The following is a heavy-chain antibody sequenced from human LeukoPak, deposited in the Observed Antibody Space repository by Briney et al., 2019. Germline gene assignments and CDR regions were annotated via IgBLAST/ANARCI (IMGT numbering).Heavy chain of an antibody. D-gene: IGHD3-9*01. V-gene: IGHV4-31*03. CDR1: GGSISSGGYY. J-gene: IGHJ3*02. Sequence: SQTLSLTCTVSGGSISSGGYYWSWIRQHPGKGLEWIGYIYYSGSTYYNPSLKSRVTISVDTSKNQFSLKLSSVTAADTAVYYCARARYVNSFYAFDTWGQGTLVTVSS. CDR2: IYYSGST. CDR3: ARARYVNSFYAFDT.